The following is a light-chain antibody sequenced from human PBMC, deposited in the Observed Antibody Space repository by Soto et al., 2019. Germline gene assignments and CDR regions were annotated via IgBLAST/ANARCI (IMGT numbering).Light chain of an antibody. CDR3: CSHAGDNTYV. Sequence: QSVLTQPPSVSGAPGQRVSISGTGSSTNIGAGYGVHWYQQRPGTAPKLLIVGNTIRPSGVPDRFSASTSGTSASLAITGLQAEDEGDHFCCSHAGDNTYVFGTGTKVTVL. CDR2: GNT. CDR1: STNIGAGYG. J-gene: IGLJ1*01. V-gene: IGLV1-40*01.